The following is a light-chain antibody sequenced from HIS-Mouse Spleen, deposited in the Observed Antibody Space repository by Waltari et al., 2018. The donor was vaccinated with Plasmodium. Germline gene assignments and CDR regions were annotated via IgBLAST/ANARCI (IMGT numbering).Light chain of an antibody. CDR3: QQYNSYSYT. V-gene: IGKV3-15*01. J-gene: IGKJ2*01. Sequence: EIVMTQSPATLSVSPGERATLSCRANQSVSSNLAWYQQKPGQAPRLLIYGASTRATGIPARFSGSGSGTEFTLTISSLQSEDFATYYCQQYNSYSYTFGQGTKLEIK. CDR2: GAS. CDR1: QSVSSN.